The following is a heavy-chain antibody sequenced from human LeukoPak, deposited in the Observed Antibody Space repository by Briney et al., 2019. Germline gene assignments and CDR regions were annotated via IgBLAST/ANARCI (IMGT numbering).Heavy chain of an antibody. CDR1: GYSFSSYW. D-gene: IGHD2-2*01. J-gene: IGHJ4*02. CDR2: IDPSDSYV. Sequence: GESLKISCKGSGYSFSSYWITWVRQMPGKGLEWMGRIDPSDSYVDQSPSFQGHVTISADKSVSTAYLHWSSLKASDTAIYYCARHLSSITSCPNYWGQGTLVTVSS. CDR3: ARHLSSITSCPNY. V-gene: IGHV5-10-1*01.